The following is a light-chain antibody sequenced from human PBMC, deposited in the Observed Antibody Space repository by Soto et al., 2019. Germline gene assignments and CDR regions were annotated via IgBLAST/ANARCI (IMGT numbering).Light chain of an antibody. CDR3: QETYGTPYT. CDR2: AAS. Sequence: DIRMTQSPSSLSASVGDRVTITCRASQSISVFLNWYQQRPGKAPRLLIFAASSLQSGVPSRFSGAGSGTDFALAISSLQPEDFATYYCQETYGTPYTFGQGTTLHI. J-gene: IGKJ2*01. V-gene: IGKV1-39*01. CDR1: QSISVF.